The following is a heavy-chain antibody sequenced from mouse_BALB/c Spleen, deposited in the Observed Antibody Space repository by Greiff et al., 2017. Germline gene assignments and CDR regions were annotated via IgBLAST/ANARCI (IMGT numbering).Heavy chain of an antibody. D-gene: IGHD1-1*01. CDR3: ARFLITSGDYAMDY. J-gene: IGHJ4*01. CDR1: GFTFSSFG. CDR2: ISSGSSTI. Sequence: EVKVVESGGGLVQPGGSRKLSCAASGFTFSSFGMHWVRQAPEKGLEWVAYISSGSSTIYYADTVKGRFTISRDNPKNTLFLQMTSLRSEDTAMYYCARFLITSGDYAMDYWGQGTSVTVSS. V-gene: IGHV5-17*02.